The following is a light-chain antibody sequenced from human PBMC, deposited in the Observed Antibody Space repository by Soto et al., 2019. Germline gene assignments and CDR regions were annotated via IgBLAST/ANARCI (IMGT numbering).Light chain of an antibody. CDR2: EAS. V-gene: IGKV1-5*03. J-gene: IGKJ1*01. CDR1: QTIGFC. CDR3: QHYDHHRS. Sequence: DIHMTQSPSTLAASVGERVTITCRASQTIGFCLAWYQQKPGKAPKLLISEASRLESGVSSRFSGGGSGTYSTLTVNSLQPDYVANYYCQHYDHHRSLGQGTKVEIK.